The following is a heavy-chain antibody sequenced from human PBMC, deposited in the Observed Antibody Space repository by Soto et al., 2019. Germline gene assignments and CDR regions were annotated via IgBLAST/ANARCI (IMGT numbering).Heavy chain of an antibody. V-gene: IGHV3-23*01. CDR3: AKSIAVAGSTYYGMDV. Sequence: QPGGSLRLSCAASGFTFSSYAMSWVRQAPGKGLEWVSAISGSGGSTYYADSVKGRFTISRDNSKNTLYLQMNSLRAEDTAVYYCAKSIAVAGSTYYGMDVWGQGTTVTVSS. J-gene: IGHJ6*02. CDR2: ISGSGGST. CDR1: GFTFSSYA. D-gene: IGHD6-19*01.